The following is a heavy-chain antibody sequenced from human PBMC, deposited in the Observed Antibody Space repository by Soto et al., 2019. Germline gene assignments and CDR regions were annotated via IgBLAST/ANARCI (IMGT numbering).Heavy chain of an antibody. J-gene: IGHJ3*02. CDR3: ARPPTANLDAFDI. CDR1: GGSISSSSYY. Sequence: SETLYLTSAVSGGSISSSSYYWGWIRQPPGKGLEWIGSIFYTGITYYNPSLKSRLTISVDTSKNQFSLKLSSVTAADTAVYYCARPPTANLDAFDIWGQGTTVTVSS. V-gene: IGHV4-39*01. CDR2: IFYTGIT. D-gene: IGHD7-27*01.